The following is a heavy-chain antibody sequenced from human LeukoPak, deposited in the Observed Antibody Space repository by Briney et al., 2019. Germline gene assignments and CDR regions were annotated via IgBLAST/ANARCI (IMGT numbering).Heavy chain of an antibody. J-gene: IGHJ4*02. CDR1: GFTFSSFT. V-gene: IGHV3-21*01. CDR2: IGTTGSYI. D-gene: IGHD3-9*01. Sequence: GGSLRLSCAASGFTFSSFTMIWVRQAPGKGLEWVSSIGTTGSYIFYADSVKGRFTISRDNAKNTLYLQMNSLRAEDTAVYYCARDEYDILTDYDYWSQGILVTVSS. CDR3: ARDEYDILTDYDY.